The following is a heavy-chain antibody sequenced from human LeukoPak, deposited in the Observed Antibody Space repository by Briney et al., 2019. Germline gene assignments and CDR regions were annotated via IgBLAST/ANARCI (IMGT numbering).Heavy chain of an antibody. J-gene: IGHJ2*01. V-gene: IGHV3-48*01. CDR1: GFTFRSYS. CDR3: ARGQWLVSHWYFDL. CDR2: ISSTSSTI. D-gene: IGHD6-19*01. Sequence: GGSLRLSCAASGFTFRSYSMHWVRQAPGKGLEWVSYISSTSSTIYYADSVKGRFTISRDNAKNSLYLQMNSLRAEDTAVYYCARGQWLVSHWYFDLWGRGTLVTVSS.